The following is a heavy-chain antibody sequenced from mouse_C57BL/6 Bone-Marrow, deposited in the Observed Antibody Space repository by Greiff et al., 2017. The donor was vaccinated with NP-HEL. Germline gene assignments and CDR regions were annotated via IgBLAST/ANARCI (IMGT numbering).Heavy chain of an antibody. CDR1: GFTFSSYA. J-gene: IGHJ2*01. CDR2: ISDGGSYT. Sequence: DVMLVESGGGLVKPGGSLKLSCAPSGFTFSSYAMSWVRQTPEKRLEWVATISDGGSYTYYPDNVKGRFTISRDNAKNNLYLQMSHLKSEDTAMYYCARDPFDYWGQGTTLTVSS. CDR3: ARDPFDY. V-gene: IGHV5-4*01.